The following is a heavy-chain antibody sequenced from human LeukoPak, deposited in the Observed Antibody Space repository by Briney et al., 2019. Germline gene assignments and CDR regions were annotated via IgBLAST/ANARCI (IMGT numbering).Heavy chain of an antibody. V-gene: IGHV4-38-2*01. D-gene: IGHD6-19*01. CDR3: ARRLEYSSGWYGNDAFDI. Sequence: PSETLSLTCAVSGYSISSGYYWGWIRQPPGKGLEWIGSIYHSGSTYYNPSLKSRVTISVDKSKNQSSLKLSSVTAPDTAVYYCARRLEYSSGWYGNDAFDIWGQGTMVTVSS. CDR1: GYSISSGYY. J-gene: IGHJ3*02. CDR2: IYHSGST.